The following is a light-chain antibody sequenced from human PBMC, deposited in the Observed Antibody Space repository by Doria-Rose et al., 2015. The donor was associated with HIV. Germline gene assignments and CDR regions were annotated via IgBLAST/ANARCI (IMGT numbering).Light chain of an antibody. CDR2: KAS. V-gene: IGKV1-5*03. J-gene: IGKJ1*01. CDR3: QHFDKYFSWT. Sequence: DIQVTQSPSTLSASVGDRVTITCRASQSISNWLAWYQQKPGQATKLLIYKASTLQSGVPSRFRGSGSGTEFTLTINSLQPDDFATYYCQHFDKYFSWTFDHGTKVDIK. CDR1: QSISNW.